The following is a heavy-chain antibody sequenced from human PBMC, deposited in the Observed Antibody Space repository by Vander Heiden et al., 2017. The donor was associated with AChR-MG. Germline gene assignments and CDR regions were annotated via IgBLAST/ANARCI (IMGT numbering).Heavy chain of an antibody. CDR1: GFNFLKFG. CDR3: AKDIRPYASGSFENAWT. D-gene: IGHD3-10*01. J-gene: IGHJ4*02. Sequence: QVQLLESGGGVVQPGGYLRLACAACGFNFLKFGMHWVRKAPGKGPEWVAVISYDGSHQFYADSLKGRFTISRDNSKNTLYLQIYSLRAEDTAMYYCAKDIRPYASGSFENAWTWGQGTLVTVSS. CDR2: ISYDGSHQ. V-gene: IGHV3-30*18.